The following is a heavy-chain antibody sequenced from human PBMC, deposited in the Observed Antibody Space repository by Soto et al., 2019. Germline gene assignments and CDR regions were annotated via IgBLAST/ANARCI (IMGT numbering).Heavy chain of an antibody. CDR1: GYSFTGYY. CDR3: ARTTVTTYAFDI. V-gene: IGHV1-2*04. D-gene: IGHD4-17*01. CDR2: INPNSGGT. Sequence: ASVKVSCKACGYSFTGYYMHWVRQAPGQGLEWMGWINPNSGGTNYAQKFQGWVTMTRDTSISTAYMELSRLRSDDTAVYYCARTTVTTYAFDIWGQGTMVTVSS. J-gene: IGHJ3*02.